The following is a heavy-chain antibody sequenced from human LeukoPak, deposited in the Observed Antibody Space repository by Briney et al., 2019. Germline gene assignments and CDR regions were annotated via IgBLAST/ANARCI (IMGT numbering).Heavy chain of an antibody. D-gene: IGHD3-22*01. CDR3: AVGNFYDRSGYSKAFDY. CDR1: GYTFTVKF. J-gene: IGHJ4*02. V-gene: IGHV1-2*04. CDR2: IEPNSGGA. Sequence: ASVKVSCKTSGYTFTVKFLHWLRQAPGQGLEWMAGIEPNSGGAVYGQNFRGWVTVTRDTSVSTAYMELSRLRSDDTAVYYCAVGNFYDRSGYSKAFDYWGQGTLVTVSS.